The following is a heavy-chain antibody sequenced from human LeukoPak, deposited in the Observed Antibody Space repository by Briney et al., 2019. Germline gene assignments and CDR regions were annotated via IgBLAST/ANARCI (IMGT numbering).Heavy chain of an antibody. D-gene: IGHD4-17*01. CDR1: GGSFSGYY. J-gene: IGHJ6*02. Sequence: PSETLSLTCAVYGGSFSGYYWSWIRQPPGKGLEWIGEINHSGSTNYNPSLKSRVTISVDTSKNQFSLKLSSVTAADTAVYYCARDRGRKTTVVTTYYGMDVWGQGTTVTVSS. V-gene: IGHV4-34*09. CDR2: INHSGST. CDR3: ARDRGRKTTVVTTYYGMDV.